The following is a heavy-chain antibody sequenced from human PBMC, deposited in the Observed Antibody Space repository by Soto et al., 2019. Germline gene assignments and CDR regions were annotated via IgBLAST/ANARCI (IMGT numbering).Heavy chain of an antibody. J-gene: IGHJ4*02. CDR2: LSSDGADK. CDR3: ASGGAKYCSGGSCYLPFDY. CDR1: GFTFNSFA. V-gene: IGHV3-30*03. D-gene: IGHD2-15*01. Sequence: QVQLVESGGGVVQPGKSLRLSCAASGFTFNSFAMHWVRQAPGKGLEWVAVLSSDGADKDYADSVKGRFTISRDNSINTLYLQINSLRSEDTAIYYCASGGAKYCSGGSCYLPFDYWGQGTLVRVSS.